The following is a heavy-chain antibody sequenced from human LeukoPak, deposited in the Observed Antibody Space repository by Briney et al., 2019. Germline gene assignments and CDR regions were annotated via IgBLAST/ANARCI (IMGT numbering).Heavy chain of an antibody. D-gene: IGHD7-27*01. CDR3: AKGRQSRQHLGDY. Sequence: PGGSLRLSCAASGFTFSSYAMSWVRQAPGKGLEWVSALSGSGAGTYYADSVKGRFTISRDNSKNTLYLQTNSLRAEDTATYYCAKGRQSRQHLGDYWGQGTLVTVSS. CDR2: LSGSGAGT. CDR1: GFTFSSYA. V-gene: IGHV3-23*01. J-gene: IGHJ4*02.